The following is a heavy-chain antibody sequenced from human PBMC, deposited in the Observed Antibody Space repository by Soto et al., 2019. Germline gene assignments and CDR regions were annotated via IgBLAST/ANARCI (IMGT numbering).Heavy chain of an antibody. Sequence: ASVKVSCKASGYTFTSYAMHWVRQAPGQRLEWMGWINAGNGNTKYSQKFQGRVTITRDTSASTAYMELSSLRSEDTAVYYCARSPGYNYGAYCGQGTLVPGSS. CDR2: INAGNGNT. CDR3: ARSPGYNYGAY. CDR1: GYTFTSYA. D-gene: IGHD5-12*01. V-gene: IGHV1-3*01. J-gene: IGHJ4*02.